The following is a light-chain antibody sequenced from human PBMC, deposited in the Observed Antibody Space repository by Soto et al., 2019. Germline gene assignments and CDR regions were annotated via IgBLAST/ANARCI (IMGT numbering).Light chain of an antibody. Sequence: EIVLTQSPVTLSLSPWERSTLSCRASQSVRSDYLAWYQQKPGQAPRLHIYGASTRATGVPDRFTGSGSGTDFTLTISRLEPEDFAVYYCQQYGSSPWTFGQGTKVDIK. J-gene: IGKJ1*01. V-gene: IGKV3-20*01. CDR1: QSVRSDY. CDR3: QQYGSSPWT. CDR2: GAS.